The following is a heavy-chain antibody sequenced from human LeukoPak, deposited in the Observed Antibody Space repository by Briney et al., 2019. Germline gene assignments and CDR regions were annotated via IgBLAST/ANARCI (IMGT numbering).Heavy chain of an antibody. CDR2: IRYDGSNK. CDR1: GFTFSSYG. Sequence: GGSLRLTSAASGFTFSSYGMHWVRQAPGKGLEWVAFIRYDGSNKYYADSVKGRFTISRDNSKNTLYLQMNSLRAEDTAVYYCAKDGSRGVVYYMDVWGKGTTVTVSS. D-gene: IGHD3-10*01. V-gene: IGHV3-30*02. J-gene: IGHJ6*03. CDR3: AKDGSRGVVYYMDV.